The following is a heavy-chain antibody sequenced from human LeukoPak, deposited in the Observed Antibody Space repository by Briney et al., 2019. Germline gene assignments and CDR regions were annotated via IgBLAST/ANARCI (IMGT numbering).Heavy chain of an antibody. D-gene: IGHD3-16*01. CDR2: IYTSGST. CDR3: ARGGLQRAGGDFDY. Sequence: SQTLSLTCTVSGGSISSGSYYWSWIRQPAGKGLEWIGRIYTSGSTNYNPSLKSRVTISVDTSKNQFSLKLSSVTAADTAVYYCARGGLQRAGGDFDYWGQGTLVTVSS. J-gene: IGHJ4*02. V-gene: IGHV4-61*02. CDR1: GGSISSGSYY.